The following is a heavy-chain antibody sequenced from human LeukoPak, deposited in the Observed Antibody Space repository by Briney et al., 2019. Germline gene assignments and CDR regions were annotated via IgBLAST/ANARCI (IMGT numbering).Heavy chain of an antibody. V-gene: IGHV3-23*01. Sequence: GGSLRLSCAASGFTYSSYDMSWVRQASGKGLKWVSFIRSDGGSTLYADSVKGRFTISRDNSKNTLYAEMTSLRAEDTAVYYCATLASGYSSPFDYWGQGTLVTVSS. J-gene: IGHJ4*02. CDR3: ATLASGYSSPFDY. D-gene: IGHD6-13*01. CDR1: GFTYSSYD. CDR2: IRSDGGST.